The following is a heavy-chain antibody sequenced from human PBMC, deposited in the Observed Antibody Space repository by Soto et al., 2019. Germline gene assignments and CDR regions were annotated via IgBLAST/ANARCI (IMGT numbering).Heavy chain of an antibody. CDR2: IITYNGNT. D-gene: IGHD4-17*01. CDR1: GYSFTTSG. CDR3: ARRLYGDYDY. V-gene: IGHV1-18*01. Sequence: QAQLVQSGAEVKEPGASVKVSCKASGYSFTTSGITWVRQAPGQGLEWMGWIITYNGNTNYAQKLQDRVTLTTDTSTSTAYMELRSLRSDDTAVYYCARRLYGDYDYWGQGTLVTVSS. J-gene: IGHJ4*02.